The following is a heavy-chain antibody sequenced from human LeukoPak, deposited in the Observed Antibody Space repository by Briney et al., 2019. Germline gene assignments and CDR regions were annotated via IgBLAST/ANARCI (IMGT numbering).Heavy chain of an antibody. CDR2: ISSSSSYI. Sequence: GGSLRLSCAASGFTISSYTMNWVREAPGKGLEWVSSISSSSSYIYYADSVQGRFSVSRDNAKNSHYLQMNSLRVEDTAVYYCARTPPIDSIDLWGQGTLVTVSS. CDR3: ARTPPIDSIDL. CDR1: GFTISSYT. J-gene: IGHJ4*02. D-gene: IGHD3-22*01. V-gene: IGHV3-21*01.